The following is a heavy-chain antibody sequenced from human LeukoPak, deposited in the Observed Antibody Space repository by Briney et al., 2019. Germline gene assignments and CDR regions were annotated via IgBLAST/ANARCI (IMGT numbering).Heavy chain of an antibody. CDR3: ARAGYSSSWYSRYFDL. Sequence: GGSLRLSCAASGFIFSSYDMHWVRQATGKGLEWVSGIGTAGEIYYPGSVKGRLTISRENAKNSLYLQMNSLRAGDTAVYYCARAGYSSSWYSRYFDLWGRGTLVTVSS. D-gene: IGHD6-13*01. J-gene: IGHJ2*01. V-gene: IGHV3-13*01. CDR1: GFIFSSYD. CDR2: IGTAGEI.